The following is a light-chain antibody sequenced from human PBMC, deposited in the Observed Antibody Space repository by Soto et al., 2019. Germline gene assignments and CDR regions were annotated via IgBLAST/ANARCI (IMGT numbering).Light chain of an antibody. CDR1: QSVGAY. J-gene: IGKJ1*01. CDR3: QHYNSYSEA. Sequence: EIVLTQSPATVSLSPGEGATLSSRASQSVGAYLAWCQQRPGQAPRLLIYGASTRAAGIPDRFSGSGSGTEFTLTISSLQPDDFATYYCQHYNSYSEAFGQGTKVDNK. CDR2: GAS. V-gene: IGKV3D-15*01.